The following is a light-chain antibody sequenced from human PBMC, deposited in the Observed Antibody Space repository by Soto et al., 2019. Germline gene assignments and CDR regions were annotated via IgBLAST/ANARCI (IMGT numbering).Light chain of an antibody. CDR2: GAS. J-gene: IGKJ5*01. CDR3: QQYGGSPRIT. Sequence: EIVLTQSTGTLALPPGDRATLSCRASQSVSSSYLAWYQQKPGQAPRLLIYGASNRATGIPDRFSGSGSGTDFTLIINRLEPEDVAIYYCQQYGGSPRITFGQGTRLEI. V-gene: IGKV3-20*01. CDR1: QSVSSSY.